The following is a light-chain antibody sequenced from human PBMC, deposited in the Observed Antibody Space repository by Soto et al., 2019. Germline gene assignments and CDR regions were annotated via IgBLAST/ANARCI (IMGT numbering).Light chain of an antibody. CDR2: GAS. V-gene: IGKV3-20*01. Sequence: EIELTQSPGTLSLSPGERATLSCRASQSVSSSHLAWYQQKPGQAPRLLISGASSRATGIPDRFTGSGSGTDFTLTISRLEPEDFAVYYCQQYGSSPRTFGQGTKVEIK. CDR3: QQYGSSPRT. J-gene: IGKJ1*01. CDR1: QSVSSSH.